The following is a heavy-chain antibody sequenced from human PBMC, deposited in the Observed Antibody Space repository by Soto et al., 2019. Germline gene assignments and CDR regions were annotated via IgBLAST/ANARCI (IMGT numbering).Heavy chain of an antibody. CDR3: ARVSGYDSYPFDY. CDR1: GFTFSSYW. Sequence: GSLRLSCAASGFTFSSYWMSWVRQAPGKGLEWVANIKQDGSEKYYVDSVKGRFTISRDNAKNSLYLQMNSLRAEDTAVYYCARVSGYDSYPFDYWGQGTLVTVSS. V-gene: IGHV3-7*03. D-gene: IGHD5-12*01. J-gene: IGHJ4*02. CDR2: IKQDGSEK.